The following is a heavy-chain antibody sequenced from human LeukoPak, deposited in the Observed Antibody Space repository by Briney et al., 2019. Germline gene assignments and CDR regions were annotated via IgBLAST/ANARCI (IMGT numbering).Heavy chain of an antibody. CDR3: ARQAAREDYFDY. Sequence: SETLSLTCTVSGYSISSGYYWGWIRQPPGKGLEWIGSIYHSGSTYYNPSLKSRVTISVDTSKNQFSLKLSSVTAADTAVYYCARQAAREDYFDYWGQGTLVTVSS. CDR1: GYSISSGYY. J-gene: IGHJ4*02. V-gene: IGHV4-38-2*02. D-gene: IGHD6-25*01. CDR2: IYHSGST.